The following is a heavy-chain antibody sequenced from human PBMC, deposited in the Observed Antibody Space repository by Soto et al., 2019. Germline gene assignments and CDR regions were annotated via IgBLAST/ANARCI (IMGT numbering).Heavy chain of an antibody. CDR2: IYSGGST. V-gene: IGHV3-53*01. Sequence: GGSLRLSCAASGFTVSSNYMSWVRQAPGKGLEWVSVIYSGGSTYYADSVKGRFTISRDNSKNTLYLQMNSLRADDTAVYYCARESGDFHAFDIGVQLTMVTVSS. J-gene: IGHJ3*02. D-gene: IGHD7-27*01. CDR3: ARESGDFHAFDI. CDR1: GFTVSSNY.